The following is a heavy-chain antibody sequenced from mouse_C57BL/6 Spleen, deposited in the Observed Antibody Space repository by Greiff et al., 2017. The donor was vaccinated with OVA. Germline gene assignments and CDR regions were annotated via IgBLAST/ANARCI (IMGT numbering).Heavy chain of an antibody. CDR1: GYTFTSYW. V-gene: IGHV1-61*01. CDR3: ARAGYDLGGAMDY. Sequence: QVHVKQPGAELVRPGSSVKLSCKASGYTFTSYWMDWVKQRPGQGLEWIGNIYPSDSETHYNQKFKDKATLTVDKSSSTAYMQLSSLTSEDSAVYYCARAGYDLGGAMDYWGQGTSVTVSS. CDR2: IYPSDSET. D-gene: IGHD2-2*01. J-gene: IGHJ4*01.